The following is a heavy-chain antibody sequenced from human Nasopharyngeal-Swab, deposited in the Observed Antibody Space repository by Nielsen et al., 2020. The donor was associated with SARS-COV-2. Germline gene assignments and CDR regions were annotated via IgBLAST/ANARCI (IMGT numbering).Heavy chain of an antibody. CDR3: ARDRATYYDFWSGYYHYGMDI. D-gene: IGHD3-3*01. CDR1: GVSITSQY. Sequence: SETLSLTCTVSGVSITSQYWSWIRQPAGKGLEWIGRIYTSGSTNYNPSLKSRVTMSVDTSKNQFSLKLSSVTAADTAVYYCARDRATYYDFWSGYYHYGMDIWGQGTTVTVSS. J-gene: IGHJ6*02. V-gene: IGHV4-4*07. CDR2: IYTSGST.